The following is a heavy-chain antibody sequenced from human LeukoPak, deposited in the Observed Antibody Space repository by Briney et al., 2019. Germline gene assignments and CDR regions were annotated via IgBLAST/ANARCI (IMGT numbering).Heavy chain of an antibody. CDR1: GYTFTSYG. CDR3: ARDNKERQLGGY. Sequence: SVKVSCTASGYTFTSYGISWVRQAPGQGLKWRGGIIPIFGTANYAQKFQGRVTITAEESTSTAYMELSSLRSEDTAVYYCARDNKERQLGGYWGQGTLVTVSS. J-gene: IGHJ4*02. CDR2: IIPIFGTA. D-gene: IGHD6-13*01. V-gene: IGHV1-69*13.